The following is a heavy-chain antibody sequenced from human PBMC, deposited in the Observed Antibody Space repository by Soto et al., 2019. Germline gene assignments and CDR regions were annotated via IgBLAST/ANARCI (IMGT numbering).Heavy chain of an antibody. CDR2: HSTYNGNT. D-gene: IGHD3-10*01. Sequence: ASVKVSCKASGYSFTDYGIHWVRQAPGQGLEWVGWHSTYNGNTNYAQKLQGRVTMTTDTSTTAAYMWLRRLRSDDTAVFYCARESAARSLTSAEGLQHWGQASLVNVSS. V-gene: IGHV1-18*01. CDR1: GYSFTDYG. CDR3: ARESAARSLTSAEGLQH. J-gene: IGHJ1*01.